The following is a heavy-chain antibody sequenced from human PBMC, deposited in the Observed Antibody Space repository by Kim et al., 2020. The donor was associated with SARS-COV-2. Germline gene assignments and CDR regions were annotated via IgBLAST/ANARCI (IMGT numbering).Heavy chain of an antibody. CDR1: GYSFTSYW. V-gene: IGHV5-10-1*01. CDR2: IDPSDSYT. Sequence: GESLKISCKGSGYSFTSYWISWVRQMPGKGLEWMGRIDPSDSYTNYSPSFQGHVTISADKSISTAYLQWSSLKASDTAMYYCAGGYSGYDPVVGGAFDIWGQGTMVTVSS. D-gene: IGHD5-12*01. CDR3: AGGYSGYDPVVGGAFDI. J-gene: IGHJ3*02.